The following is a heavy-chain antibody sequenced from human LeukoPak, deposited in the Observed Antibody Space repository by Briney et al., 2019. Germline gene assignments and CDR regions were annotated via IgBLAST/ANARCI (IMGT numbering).Heavy chain of an antibody. CDR2: IYWDDDY. CDR1: GFSLNTNGVA. V-gene: IGHV2-5*02. J-gene: IGHJ4*02. D-gene: IGHD6-13*01. Sequence: ESGPTLVKPTQTFTLTCTFSGFSLNTNGVAVGWIRQPRGKALDWLALIYWDDDYRYCPSLKNRLTITKDTVTNQVVLTMTNMDPVDTATYYCAHSRRGAPTGIEFYYFDYWGQGTLVTVST. CDR3: AHSRRGAPTGIEFYYFDY.